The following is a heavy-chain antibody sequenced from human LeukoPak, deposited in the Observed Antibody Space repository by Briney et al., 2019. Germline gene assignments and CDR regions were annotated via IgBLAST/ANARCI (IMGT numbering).Heavy chain of an antibody. CDR3: ARVSLRHNWFDP. Sequence: SETLSLTCTVSGGSISSGDYYWSWIRQPPGKGLEWIGYIYYSGSTCYNPSLKCRVTISVDTSKNQFSLKLSSVTAADTAVYYCARVSLRHNWFDPWGQGTLVTVSS. CDR2: IYYSGST. CDR1: GGSISSGDYY. D-gene: IGHD5/OR15-5a*01. J-gene: IGHJ5*02. V-gene: IGHV4-30-4*01.